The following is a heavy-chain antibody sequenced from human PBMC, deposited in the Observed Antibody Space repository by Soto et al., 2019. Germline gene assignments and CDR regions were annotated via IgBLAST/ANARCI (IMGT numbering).Heavy chain of an antibody. V-gene: IGHV3-74*01. CDR1: GFTFISYW. CDR3: VRTSLVVAAATREDY. D-gene: IGHD2-15*01. Sequence: EVQLVESGGGLVQPGGSLRLSCAASGFTFISYWMHWVRQAPGKGLVWVSRINSDGSSTSYADSVKGRFTISRDNAKNTLYLPMNSLRAEDTAVYYCVRTSLVVAAATREDYWGQGTLVNVSS. CDR2: INSDGSST. J-gene: IGHJ4*02.